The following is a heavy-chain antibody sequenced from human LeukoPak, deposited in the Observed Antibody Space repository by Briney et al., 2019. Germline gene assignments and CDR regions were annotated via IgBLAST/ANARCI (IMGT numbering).Heavy chain of an antibody. J-gene: IGHJ6*02. CDR2: IYYSGST. CDR3: ARDKYSSSWPHYYYYGMDV. V-gene: IGHV4-61*01. CDR1: GGSVNSGSYY. D-gene: IGHD6-13*01. Sequence: SETLSLTCTASGGSVNSGSYYWSWIRQPPGKGLEWVGYIYYSGSTNYNPSLKSRVTISVDTSKNQFSLKLSSVTAADTAVYYCARDKYSSSWPHYYYYGMDVWGQGTTVTVSS.